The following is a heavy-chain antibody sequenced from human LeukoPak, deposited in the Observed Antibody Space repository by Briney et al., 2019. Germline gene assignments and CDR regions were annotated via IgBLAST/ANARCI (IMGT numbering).Heavy chain of an antibody. D-gene: IGHD4-17*01. J-gene: IGHJ5*02. CDR2: VSSSGDTI. CDR1: GITFSGDE. CDR3: ARQRITVTNGFDP. V-gene: IGHV3-48*03. Sequence: GGSLRLSCAASGITFSGDEMSWVRQAPGKGLEWVSYVSSSGDTIYYADSVKGRFTISRDNAKNSLYLQMNSLRAEDTATYYCARQRITVTNGFDPWGQGTLVTVSS.